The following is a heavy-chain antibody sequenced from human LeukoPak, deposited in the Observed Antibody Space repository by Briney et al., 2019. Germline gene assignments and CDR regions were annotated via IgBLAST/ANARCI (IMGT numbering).Heavy chain of an antibody. CDR3: ARREIGRYSSLDY. CDR2: IYYSGST. D-gene: IGHD1-26*01. Sequence: PSETLSLTCTVSGGSISSSTYYWGWIRQPPGKGLEWIGSIYYSGSTYYNPSLKSRVTISVDTSKNQFSLKLSSVTAADTAVYYCARREIGRYSSLDYWGQGTLVTVSS. CDR1: GGSISSSTYY. J-gene: IGHJ4*02. V-gene: IGHV4-39*01.